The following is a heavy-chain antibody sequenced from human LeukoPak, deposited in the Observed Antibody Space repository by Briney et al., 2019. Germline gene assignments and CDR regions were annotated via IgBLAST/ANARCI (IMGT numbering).Heavy chain of an antibody. V-gene: IGHV3-30-3*01. CDR2: ISYDGSNK. CDR1: GFTFSSYA. J-gene: IGHJ3*02. Sequence: GGSLRLSCAASGFTFSSYAMHWVRQAPGKGLEWVAVISYDGSNKYYADSVKGRFTISRDNSKNTLYLQMNSLRAEDTAVYYCARDGRGGGSYPGAFDIWGQGTMVTVSS. D-gene: IGHD1-26*01. CDR3: ARDGRGGGSYPGAFDI.